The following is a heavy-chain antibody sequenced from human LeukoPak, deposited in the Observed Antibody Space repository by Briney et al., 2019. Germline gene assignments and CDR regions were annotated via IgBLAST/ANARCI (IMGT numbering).Heavy chain of an antibody. V-gene: IGHV3-23*01. CDR2: ISHSGAST. CDR1: GFTFSSYA. J-gene: IGHJ4*02. D-gene: IGHD2-8*01. CDR3: AKENYCTNGVCYKGYFDY. Sequence: PGGSLRLSYAASGFTFSSYAMNWVRQAPGKGLEWVSAISHSGASTYYADSVKGRFTISRDKSKNTLYLQMNSLRAEDTAVYYCAKENYCTNGVCYKGYFDYWGQGSLVTVSS.